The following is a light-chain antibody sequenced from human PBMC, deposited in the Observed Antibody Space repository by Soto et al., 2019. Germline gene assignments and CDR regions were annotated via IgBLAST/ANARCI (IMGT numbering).Light chain of an antibody. J-gene: IGLJ2*01. CDR2: DVS. CDR3: SSYTTISTSVV. Sequence: QSALTQPASVSGSPGQSITISCTGTSNDVGTSSYVSWYQQHPGKAPKLIIYDVSNRPSGVSNRFSGSKSGNTASLTISGLQAEDETDYYCSSYTTISTSVVFGGGTQLTVL. CDR1: SNDVGTSSY. V-gene: IGLV2-14*01.